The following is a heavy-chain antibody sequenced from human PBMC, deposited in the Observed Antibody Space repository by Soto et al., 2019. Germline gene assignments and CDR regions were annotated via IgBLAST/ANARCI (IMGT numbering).Heavy chain of an antibody. CDR2: ISYDGSNK. J-gene: IGHJ5*02. CDR3: AKDRRIAARRGGWFDP. D-gene: IGHD6-6*01. Sequence: QVQLVESGGGVVQPGRSLRLSCAAYGFTFSSYGMHWVRQAPGKGLEWVAVISYDGSNKYYADSVKGRFTISRDNSKNSLYLRMNSLRAEDTAVYYCAKDRRIAARRGGWFDPWGQGTLVTVSS. V-gene: IGHV3-30*18. CDR1: GFTFSSYG.